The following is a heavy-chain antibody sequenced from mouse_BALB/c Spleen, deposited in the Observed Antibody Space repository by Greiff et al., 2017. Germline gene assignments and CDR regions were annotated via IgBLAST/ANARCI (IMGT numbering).Heavy chain of an antibody. CDR2: ISSGSST. D-gene: IGHD1-1*01. CDR3: AREGGSSYDWFAY. V-gene: IGHV5-6-5*01. Sequence: EVQGVESGGGLVKPGGSLKLSCAASGFTFSSYAMSWVRQTPEKRLEWVASISSGSSTYYPDSVKGRFTISRDNARNILYLQMSSLRSEDTAMYYCAREGGSSYDWFAYWGQGTLVTVSA. J-gene: IGHJ3*01. CDR1: GFTFSSYA.